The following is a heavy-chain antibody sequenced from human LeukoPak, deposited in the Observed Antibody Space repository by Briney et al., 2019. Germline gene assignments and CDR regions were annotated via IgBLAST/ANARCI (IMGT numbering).Heavy chain of an antibody. D-gene: IGHD6-13*01. V-gene: IGHV4-4*07. CDR1: GGSITTYY. J-gene: IGHJ4*02. Sequence: LETLSLTCNVSGGSITTYYWSWIRQPAGKGLEWIGRIYTSGSTNYNPSLKSRVTMSVDTSKNQFSLKLSSVTAADTAVYYCARDVVAAAGTWDYWGQGTLVTVSS. CDR3: ARDVVAAAGTWDY. CDR2: IYTSGST.